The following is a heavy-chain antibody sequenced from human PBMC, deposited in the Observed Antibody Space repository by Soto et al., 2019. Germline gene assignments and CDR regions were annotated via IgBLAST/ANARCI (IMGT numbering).Heavy chain of an antibody. CDR2: ISGSGEMT. J-gene: IGHJ4*02. CDR3: ARSEMTYNWND. V-gene: IGHV3-23*01. D-gene: IGHD1-20*01. Sequence: EVQLLESGGDLVQPGGSLRLSCAASGFTFRGDAMSWVRQAPGKGLEWVSSISGSGEMTHYADSVKGRFTIPRDNAKNTLYLQMESLRAEDTALYYCARSEMTYNWNDWGQGALVTVSS. CDR1: GFTFRGDA.